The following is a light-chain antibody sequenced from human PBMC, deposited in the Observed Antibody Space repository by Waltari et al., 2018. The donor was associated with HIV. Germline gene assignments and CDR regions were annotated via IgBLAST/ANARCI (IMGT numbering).Light chain of an antibody. J-gene: IGLJ3*02. Sequence: QSVLTQPASVSGSPGQSITISCTATNSDIGAYDYVSWYQQHPGKAPKLLIYEVTIRSPGISYRFSGSKSGNTASMTISGLQAEDEAHYYCSSYAATTTIVFGGGTRLTVL. CDR1: NSDIGAYDY. CDR2: EVT. CDR3: SSYAATTTIV. V-gene: IGLV2-14*01.